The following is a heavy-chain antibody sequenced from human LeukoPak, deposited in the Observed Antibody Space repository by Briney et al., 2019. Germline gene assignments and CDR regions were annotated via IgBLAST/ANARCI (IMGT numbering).Heavy chain of an antibody. D-gene: IGHD6-13*01. Sequence: GGSLRLSCAASGFTFSHYWMTWVRQAPGKGLEWVANINQDGSTTNYLDSVKGRFTISRDNSKNTLSLQMNSLRPEDTAVYYCAKDSSSWPSYWGQGTLVTVSS. CDR2: INQDGSTT. CDR1: GFTFSHYW. V-gene: IGHV3-7*01. CDR3: AKDSSSWPSY. J-gene: IGHJ4*02.